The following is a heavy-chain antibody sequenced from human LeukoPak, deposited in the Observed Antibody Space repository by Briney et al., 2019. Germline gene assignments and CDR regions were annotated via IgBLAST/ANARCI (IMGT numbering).Heavy chain of an antibody. CDR3: AKAVSAYYFDY. D-gene: IGHD6-19*01. Sequence: GGSLRLSCAASGFTSTTYAMSWVRQAPGKGLEWVSAISGSGGSTYYADSVKGRFTISRDNSKNTLYLQMNSLRTEDTAVYYCAKAVSAYYFDYWGQGTLVTVSS. CDR2: ISGSGGST. CDR1: GFTSTTYA. V-gene: IGHV3-23*01. J-gene: IGHJ4*02.